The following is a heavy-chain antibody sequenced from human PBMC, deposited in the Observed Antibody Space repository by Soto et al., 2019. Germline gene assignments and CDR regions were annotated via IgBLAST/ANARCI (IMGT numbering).Heavy chain of an antibody. D-gene: IGHD2-2*01. CDR3: ARDPPYCSSTSCQNTPPHY. Sequence: GGSLRLSCAASGFTFSSYGMHWVRQAPGKGLEWVAVIWYDGSNKYYADSVKGRFTISRDNSKNTLYLQMNSLRAEDTAVYYCARDPPYCSSTSCQNTPPHYWGQGTLVTVSS. J-gene: IGHJ4*02. CDR2: IWYDGSNK. V-gene: IGHV3-33*01. CDR1: GFTFSSYG.